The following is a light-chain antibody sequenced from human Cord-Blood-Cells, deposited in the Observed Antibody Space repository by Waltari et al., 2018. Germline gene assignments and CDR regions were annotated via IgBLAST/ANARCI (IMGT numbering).Light chain of an antibody. J-gene: IGLJ1*01. CDR2: EGS. V-gene: IGLV2-23*01. CDR1: SSDVTRYNL. CDR3: CSYAGSSTPYV. Sequence: QSALTQPASVSGSPGQSITISCTGTSSDVTRYNLVSWYQQHPCKAPKLMIYEGSKRPSGVSNRFSGSESGNTATLTISGLQAEDDADYYCCSYAGSSTPYVFGTGTKVTVL.